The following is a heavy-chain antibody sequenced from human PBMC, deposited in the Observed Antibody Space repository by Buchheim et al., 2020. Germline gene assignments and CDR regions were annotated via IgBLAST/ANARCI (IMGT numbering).Heavy chain of an antibody. D-gene: IGHD3-22*01. V-gene: IGHV1-46*03. CDR1: GYTFTSYY. CDR2: INPSGGST. CDR3: ARYDRGSSGYYSDKTVNNWFDP. J-gene: IGHJ5*02. Sequence: QVQLVQSGAEVKKPGASVKVSCKASGYTFTSYYMHWVRQAPGQGLEWMGIINPSGGSTSYAQKFQGRVTMTRDTSTSTVYMELSSLRSEDTAVYYCARYDRGSSGYYSDKTVNNWFDPWGQGTL.